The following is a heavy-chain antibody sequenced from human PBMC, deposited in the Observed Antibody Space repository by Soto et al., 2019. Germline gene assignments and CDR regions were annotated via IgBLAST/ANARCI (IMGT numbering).Heavy chain of an antibody. Sequence: PSETQSLPCAVYGGSFRGYYWSWIRQPPGKGLEWIGEINHSGSTNYNPSLKSRVTISVDTSKNQFSLKLSSVTAADTAVYYCARGRRQLVPLNWFDPWGQGTLVTV. CDR2: INHSGST. V-gene: IGHV4-34*01. J-gene: IGHJ5*02. CDR1: GGSFRGYY. D-gene: IGHD6-6*01. CDR3: ARGRRQLVPLNWFDP.